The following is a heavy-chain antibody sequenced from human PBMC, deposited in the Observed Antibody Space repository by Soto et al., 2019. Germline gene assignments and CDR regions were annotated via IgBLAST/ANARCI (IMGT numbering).Heavy chain of an antibody. CDR3: ARVDKAMVMWYFDY. CDR2: ISAYNGNT. V-gene: IGHV1-18*01. Sequence: EASVKVSCKASGYTFTSYGISWVRQAPGQGLEWMGWISAYNGNTNYAQNLQGRVTMTTDTSTSTAYMELRSLRSDDTAVYYCARVDKAMVMWYFDYWGQGTLVTVSS. CDR1: GYTFTSYG. J-gene: IGHJ4*02. D-gene: IGHD5-18*01.